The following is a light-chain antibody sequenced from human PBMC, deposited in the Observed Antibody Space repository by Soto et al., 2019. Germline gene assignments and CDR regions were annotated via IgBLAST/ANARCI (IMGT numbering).Light chain of an antibody. V-gene: IGKV3-15*01. Sequence: EIVMTQSPATLSVSPGERATLSCRASQSVSSNLAWYQQKPGQAPRLLIYGASTRATGIPARFNGSGSGTEFTLTISSLQSEDFAVYYCQQYNNWPPPWTFGQGTKVEIK. J-gene: IGKJ1*01. CDR2: GAS. CDR1: QSVSSN. CDR3: QQYNNWPPPWT.